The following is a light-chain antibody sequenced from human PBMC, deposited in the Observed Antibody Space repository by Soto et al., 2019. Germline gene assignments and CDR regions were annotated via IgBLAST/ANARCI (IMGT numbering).Light chain of an antibody. Sequence: QSVLTQPPSASGTPGHRVTISCSGSGSNIGSNTVNWYQQLPGTAPKLLIHSNNQRPSGVPDRFSGSKSGTSASLAISGLQSEDEADYYCAAWDDSLNGPMFGGGTKLTVL. CDR1: GSNIGSNT. CDR2: SNN. J-gene: IGLJ3*02. CDR3: AAWDDSLNGPM. V-gene: IGLV1-44*01.